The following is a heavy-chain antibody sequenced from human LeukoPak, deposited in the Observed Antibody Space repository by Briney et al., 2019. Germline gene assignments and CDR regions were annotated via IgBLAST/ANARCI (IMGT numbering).Heavy chain of an antibody. D-gene: IGHD1-26*01. CDR3: ARHLIVGASHFDY. J-gene: IGHJ4*02. CDR2: MNPNSGNT. CDR1: GYTFTSYD. V-gene: IGHV1-8*01. Sequence: VSCQASGYTFTSYDINWVRQGTGQGLEGMGWMNPNSGNTGYAQKFQGRVTMTRNTSISTAYMELSSLRSEDTAVYYCARHLIVGASHFDYWGQGTLVTLSS.